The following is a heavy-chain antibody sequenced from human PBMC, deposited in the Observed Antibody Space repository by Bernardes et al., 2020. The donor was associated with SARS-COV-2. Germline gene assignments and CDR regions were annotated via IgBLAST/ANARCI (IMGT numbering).Heavy chain of an antibody. CDR2: IYSRDSNT. V-gene: IGHV5-51*01. CDR1: GYPSSNYR. Sequence: GESLKISFKCPGYPSSNYRIGWVRPMPGKGLEWMGIIYSRDSNTRYSPSFQGQVTIPADKSINTTCLQWSSLKASDTANYYCARHYDQDYYYSGAYFGYWGQGSLVTVSS. D-gene: IGHD3-22*01. J-gene: IGHJ4*02. CDR3: ARHYDQDYYYSGAYFGY.